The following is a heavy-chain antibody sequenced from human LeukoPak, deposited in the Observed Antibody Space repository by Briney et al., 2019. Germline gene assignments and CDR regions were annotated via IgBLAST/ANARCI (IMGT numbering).Heavy chain of an antibody. Sequence: PGGSPRLSCTASGFTFGDYAMTWVRQAPGKGLVWVGFIRSKAYGGTTEYAASVKGRFTISRDDSKSIAYLQMNSLETEDTAVYYCTRDGASDWNYGMDLWGQGTTVTVSS. CDR1: GFTFGDYA. D-gene: IGHD1-1*01. J-gene: IGHJ6*02. CDR2: IRSKAYGGTT. V-gene: IGHV3-49*04. CDR3: TRDGASDWNYGMDL.